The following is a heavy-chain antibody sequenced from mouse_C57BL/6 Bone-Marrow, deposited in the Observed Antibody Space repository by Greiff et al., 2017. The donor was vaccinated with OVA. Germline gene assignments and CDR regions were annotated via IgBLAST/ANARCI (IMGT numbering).Heavy chain of an antibody. D-gene: IGHD2-1*01. J-gene: IGHJ3*01. CDR1: GFTFSDYG. Sequence: EVKVVESGGGLVKPGGSLKLSCAASGFTFSDYGMHWVRQAPEKGLEWVAYISSGSSTIYYADTVKGRFTISRDNAKNTLFLQMTSLRSEDTAMYYCAREGWYPFAYWGQGTLVTVSA. CDR2: ISSGSSTI. CDR3: AREGWYPFAY. V-gene: IGHV5-17*01.